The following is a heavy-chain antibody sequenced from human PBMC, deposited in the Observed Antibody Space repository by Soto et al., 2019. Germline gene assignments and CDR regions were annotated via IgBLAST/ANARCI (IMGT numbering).Heavy chain of an antibody. V-gene: IGHV3-30-3*01. CDR2: ISYDGSNK. J-gene: IGHJ5*02. Sequence: GGSLRLSCAASGFTFSSYAMHWVRQAPGKGLEWVAVISYDGSNKYYADSVKGRFTISRDNSKNTLYLQMNGLRAEDTAVYYCARERVRGVMGFDPWGQGTLVTVSS. CDR1: GFTFSSYA. D-gene: IGHD3-10*01. CDR3: ARERVRGVMGFDP.